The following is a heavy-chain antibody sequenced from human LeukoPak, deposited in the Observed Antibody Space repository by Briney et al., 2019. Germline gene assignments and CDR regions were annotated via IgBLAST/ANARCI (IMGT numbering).Heavy chain of an antibody. CDR2: IYTSGST. J-gene: IGHJ4*02. V-gene: IGHV4-61*02. CDR1: GGSISSGSYY. Sequence: SETLSLTCTVSGGSISSGSYYWSWIRRPAGNGLEWIGRIYTSGSTNYNPSLKSRVTISVDTSKNQFSLKLSSVTAADTAVYYRARSHDYGGKDFDYWGQGTLVTVSS. CDR3: ARSHDYGGKDFDY. D-gene: IGHD4-23*01.